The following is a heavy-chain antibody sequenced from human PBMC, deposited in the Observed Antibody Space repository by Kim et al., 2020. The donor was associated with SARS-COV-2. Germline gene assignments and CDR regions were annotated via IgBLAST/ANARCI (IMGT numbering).Heavy chain of an antibody. CDR3: ARRLYGGYLFDY. CDR1: GGSISSSSYY. CDR2: IYYSGST. D-gene: IGHD5-12*01. Sequence: SETLSLTCTVSGGSISSSSYYWGWIRQPPGKGLEWIGSIYYSGSTYYNPSLKSRVTISVDTPKNQFSLKLSSVTAADTAVYYCARRLYGGYLFDYWGQGTLVTVSS. V-gene: IGHV4-39*01. J-gene: IGHJ4*02.